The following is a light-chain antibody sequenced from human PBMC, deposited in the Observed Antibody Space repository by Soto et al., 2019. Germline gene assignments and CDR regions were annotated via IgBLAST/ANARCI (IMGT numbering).Light chain of an antibody. J-gene: IGKJ2*01. CDR3: QQSYSTPYT. CDR2: AAS. V-gene: IGKV1-39*01. Sequence: DIQMTQSPSSLSASEGDRVTITCRASQSISSYLNWYQQKPGKAPNLLMYAASSLQSGVPSRFSGSGSGTDFTLSISSLQPEDFATYYCQQSYSTPYTFGQGTKLEIK. CDR1: QSISSY.